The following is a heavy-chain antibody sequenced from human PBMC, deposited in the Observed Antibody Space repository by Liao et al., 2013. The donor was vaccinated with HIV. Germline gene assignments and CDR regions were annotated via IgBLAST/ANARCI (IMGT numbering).Heavy chain of an antibody. D-gene: IGHD3-16*01. CDR2: IYYSGST. V-gene: IGHV4-30-4*08. CDR1: GGSISSDDYY. J-gene: IGHJ4*02. Sequence: QVQLQQWGAGLLKPSQTLSLTCTVSGGSISSDDYYWSWIRQPPGKGLEWIGYIYYSGSTYYNPSLKSRVTISVDTSKNQFSLKLSSVTAADTAVYYCARVGGYYFDYWGQGTLVTVSS. CDR3: ARVGGYYFDY.